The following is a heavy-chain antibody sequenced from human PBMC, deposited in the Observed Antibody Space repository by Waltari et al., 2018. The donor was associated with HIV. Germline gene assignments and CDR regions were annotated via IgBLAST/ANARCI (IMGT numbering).Heavy chain of an antibody. CDR2: ISGSGGST. V-gene: IGHV3-23*04. CDR3: AKSSITMIVVVHMLDY. CDR1: GFTFSRYA. J-gene: IGHJ4*02. Sequence: EVQLVESGGGLVQPGGSLRLSCAASGFTFSRYAMSWVRQAPGKGLEWVSAISGSGGSTYYADSVKGRFTISRDNSKNTLYLQMNSLRAEDTAVYYCAKSSITMIVVVHMLDYWGQGTLVTVSS. D-gene: IGHD3-22*01.